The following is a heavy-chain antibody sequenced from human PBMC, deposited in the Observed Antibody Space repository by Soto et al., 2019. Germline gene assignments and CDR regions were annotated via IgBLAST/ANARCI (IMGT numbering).Heavy chain of an antibody. CDR3: AKDVSGSSWYSDY. CDR2: ISGSGGST. D-gene: IGHD6-13*01. Sequence: ASVKVSCAASGFTFSSYAMSWVRQAPGKGLEWVSAISGSGGSTYYADSVKGRFTISRDNSKNTLYLQMNSLRAEDTAVYYCAKDVSGSSWYSDYWGQGTLVTVSS. V-gene: IGHV3-23*01. CDR1: GFTFSSYA. J-gene: IGHJ4*02.